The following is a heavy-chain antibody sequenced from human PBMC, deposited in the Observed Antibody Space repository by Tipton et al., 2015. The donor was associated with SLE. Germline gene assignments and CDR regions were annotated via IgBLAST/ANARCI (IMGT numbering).Heavy chain of an antibody. V-gene: IGHV3-23*01. D-gene: IGHD3-9*01. J-gene: IGHJ3*02. CDR1: GFTFSSYA. CDR2: ISGSGGST. Sequence: SLRLSCAASGFTFSSYAMSWVRQAPGKGLEWVSAISGSGGSTYYADSVKGRFTISRDNSKNTLYLQMSSLRAEDTAVYYCVRWYYDILTGYHDAFDIWGQGTMVTVSS. CDR3: VRWYYDILTGYHDAFDI.